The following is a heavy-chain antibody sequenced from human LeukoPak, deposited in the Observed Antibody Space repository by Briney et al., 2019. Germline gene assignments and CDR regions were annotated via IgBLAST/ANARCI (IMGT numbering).Heavy chain of an antibody. CDR2: IYYSGST. CDR3: ARVLGYCSGGGCSEYFQH. D-gene: IGHD2-15*01. V-gene: IGHV4-61*08. CDR1: GGSIISADHY. J-gene: IGHJ1*01. Sequence: SETLSLTCTVSGGSIISADHYWSWIRRPPGKGLEWIGYIYYSGSTDYNPSLRSRVTISVDTSKSQFSLKLSSVTAADTAVYYCARVLGYCSGGGCSEYFQHWGQGTLVTVSS.